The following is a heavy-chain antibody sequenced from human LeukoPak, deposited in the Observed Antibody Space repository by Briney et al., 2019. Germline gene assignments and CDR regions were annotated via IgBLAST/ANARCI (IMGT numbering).Heavy chain of an antibody. CDR3: ARERLQGYFQH. J-gene: IGHJ1*01. CDR1: GYTFTSYA. V-gene: IGHV1-3*01. CDR2: INAGNGNT. Sequence: GASVKVSRKASGYTFTSYAMHWVRQAPGQRLEWMGWINAGNGNTKYSQNFQGRVTITRDTSASTAYMELSSLRSEDTAVYYCARERLQGYFQHWGQGTLVTVSS. D-gene: IGHD4-11*01.